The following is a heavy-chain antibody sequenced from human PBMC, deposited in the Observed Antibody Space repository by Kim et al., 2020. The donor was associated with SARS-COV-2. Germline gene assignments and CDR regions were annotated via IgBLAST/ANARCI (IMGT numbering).Heavy chain of an antibody. D-gene: IGHD3-10*01. Sequence: SETLSLTCTVSGDSISRSSNYWGWIRQPPGKGLEWIGSINYSGNTYYNPSLKSRVTISVDTSNNQFSLKMRAVTAADPAVYYWARLLLENSAVEYWGQGT. CDR2: INYSGNT. J-gene: IGHJ4*02. CDR3: ARLLLENSAVEY. V-gene: IGHV4-39*01. CDR1: GDSISRSSNY.